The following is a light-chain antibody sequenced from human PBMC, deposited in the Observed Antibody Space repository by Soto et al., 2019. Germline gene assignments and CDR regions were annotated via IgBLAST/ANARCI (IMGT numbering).Light chain of an antibody. Sequence: EIVLTQSPATLSLSPVERATLSCRASQSVSSNLAWYQQKPGQAPRLLIYGASTRATGIPARFSGSGSGTEFTLTISSLQSEDFEIYYCQQYNNWPITFGQGTRLEIK. CDR3: QQYNNWPIT. CDR2: GAS. CDR1: QSVSSN. J-gene: IGKJ5*01. V-gene: IGKV3-15*01.